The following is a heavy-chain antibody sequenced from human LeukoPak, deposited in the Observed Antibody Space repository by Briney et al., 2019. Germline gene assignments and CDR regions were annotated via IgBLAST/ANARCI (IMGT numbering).Heavy chain of an antibody. CDR2: IYTSGST. Sequence: SETLSLTCTVSGGSISSGSYYWSWIRQPAGKGLEWIGRIYTSGSTNYNPSLKSRVTISVDTSKNQFSLKLSSVTAADTAVYYCARSVVTGHYYYYYYMDVWGKGTTVTVSS. CDR1: GGSISSGSYY. J-gene: IGHJ6*03. D-gene: IGHD4-23*01. V-gene: IGHV4-61*02. CDR3: ARSVVTGHYYYYYYMDV.